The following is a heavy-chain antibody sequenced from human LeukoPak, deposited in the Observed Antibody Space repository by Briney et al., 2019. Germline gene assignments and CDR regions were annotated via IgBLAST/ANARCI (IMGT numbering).Heavy chain of an antibody. D-gene: IGHD2-2*01. Sequence: SGGSLRLSCAASGFTFSSYTMTWVRQAPGKGLEWVSAISGPGGLTDYADSVKGRFTISRDNSKNTLYLQMNSLRAEDTATYYCAKGESDIVVVPAADAFDIWGQGTIVIVSS. CDR1: GFTFSSYT. J-gene: IGHJ3*02. V-gene: IGHV3-23*01. CDR3: AKGESDIVVVPAADAFDI. CDR2: ISGPGGLT.